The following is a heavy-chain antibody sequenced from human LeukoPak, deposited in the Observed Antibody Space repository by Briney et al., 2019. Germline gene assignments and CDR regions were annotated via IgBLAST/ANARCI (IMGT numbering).Heavy chain of an antibody. Sequence: SETLSLTCSFSGGSISNYYWSWVRQPPGKGLEWIGYIYYNGSTDYNPSLKSRVTISIDTSKNHFSLRLSSETAADTASYYCARGYAYGPNYYFDYWGQGTLVTVSS. J-gene: IGHJ4*02. V-gene: IGHV4-59*01. CDR3: ARGYAYGPNYYFDY. CDR1: GGSISNYY. CDR2: IYYNGST. D-gene: IGHD4/OR15-4a*01.